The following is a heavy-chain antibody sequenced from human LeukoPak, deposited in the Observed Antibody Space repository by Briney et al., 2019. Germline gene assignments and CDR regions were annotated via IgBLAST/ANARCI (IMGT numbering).Heavy chain of an antibody. CDR2: ISGSAYST. V-gene: IGHV3-23*01. Sequence: GGSLSLSCAASGVIISSYAMTWDRQAPGEGLEWVSSISGSAYSTIYADSVKGRFIISRDNSKNTLYLQMNSLRAEDTAVYYCAELGITMIGGVWGKGTTVTISS. CDR1: GVIISSYA. J-gene: IGHJ6*04. D-gene: IGHD3-10*02. CDR3: AELGITMIGGV.